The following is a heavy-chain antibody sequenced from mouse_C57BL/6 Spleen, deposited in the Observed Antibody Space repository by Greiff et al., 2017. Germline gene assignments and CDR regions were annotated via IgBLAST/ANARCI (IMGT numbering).Heavy chain of an antibody. J-gene: IGHJ2*01. CDR2: IIPSTGGT. CDR1: GYSFTGYY. V-gene: IGHV1-42*01. CDR3: ARWVDY. Sequence: EVQLQQSGPELVKPGASVKISCKASGYSFTGYYMNWVKQSPEKSLEWIGEIIPSTGGTTYNQKFKAKATLTVDKSSSTAYMQLKSLTSEDSAVYYCARWVDYWGQGTTLTVSS.